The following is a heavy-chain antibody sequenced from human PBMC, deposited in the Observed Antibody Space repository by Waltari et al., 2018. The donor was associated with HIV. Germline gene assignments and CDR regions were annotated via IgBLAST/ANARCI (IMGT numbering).Heavy chain of an antibody. J-gene: IGHJ5*02. D-gene: IGHD3-3*01. CDR1: GYPFTNYD. Sequence: QGQLVQSGAEVKQSGASVRISCKASGYPFTNYDINWLRQATGQGLEWMGWMNPNTGNAGFAHNFQGRVVITKDIPINTAYIELSGFTSHDAAVYYCSTSRPGAMFGDALGQGTLVTVSS. CDR2: MNPNTGNA. V-gene: IGHV1-8*03. CDR3: STSRPGAMFGDA.